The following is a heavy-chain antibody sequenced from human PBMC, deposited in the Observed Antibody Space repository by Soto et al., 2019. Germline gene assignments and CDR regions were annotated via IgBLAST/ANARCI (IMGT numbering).Heavy chain of an antibody. CDR3: ARDEVPAAMPGYFQH. J-gene: IGHJ1*01. CDR1: GFTFSSYG. V-gene: IGHV3-33*01. Sequence: QVQLVESGGGVVQPGRSLRLSCAASGFTFSSYGMHWVRQAPGKGLEWVAVIWYDGSNKYYADSVKGRFTISRDNSKNTLYLQMNSLRAEDTAVYYCARDEVPAAMPGYFQHWGQGTLVTVSS. D-gene: IGHD2-2*01. CDR2: IWYDGSNK.